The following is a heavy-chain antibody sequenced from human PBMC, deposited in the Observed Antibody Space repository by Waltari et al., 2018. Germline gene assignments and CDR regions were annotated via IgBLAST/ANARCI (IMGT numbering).Heavy chain of an antibody. CDR1: GFTFSSYT. V-gene: IGHV3-30*01. J-gene: IGHJ4*02. D-gene: IGHD3-10*01. CDR2: ISYDGNNK. CDR3: ARYGSGNLDY. Sequence: QVQLVESGGGVVQPGRSLRLSCAASGFTFSSYTMHWVRQAPGKGLEWVAVISYDGNNKYYSDSVKGRFTISRDNSKNTLYLQMNSLRAEDTAVYYCARYGSGNLDYWGQGTLVTVSS.